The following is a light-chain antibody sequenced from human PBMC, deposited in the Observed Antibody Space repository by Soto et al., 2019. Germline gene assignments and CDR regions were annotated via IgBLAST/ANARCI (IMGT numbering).Light chain of an antibody. Sequence: QSALTQPASVSGSPGQSITISCTGTSSDIGAYDYVSWYQQHPGKAPKLMIYDVRNRPSGVSYRFSGSKSGNTASLTISGLQAEDEADYYCTSHTISRTYVFGTGTKVTVL. CDR2: DVR. V-gene: IGLV2-14*03. J-gene: IGLJ1*01. CDR3: TSHTISRTYV. CDR1: SSDIGAYDY.